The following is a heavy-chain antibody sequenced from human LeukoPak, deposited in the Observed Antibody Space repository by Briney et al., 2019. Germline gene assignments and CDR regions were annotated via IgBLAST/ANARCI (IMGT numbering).Heavy chain of an antibody. CDR1: GGSISSYY. CDR3: ARGGWLLHRIYYYYYMDV. D-gene: IGHD3-22*01. Sequence: SETLSLTCTVSGGSISSYYWSWIRQPPGKGLEWIGYIYYSGSTNYNPSLKSRVTISVDTSKNQFSLKLSSVTAADTAVYYCARGGWLLHRIYYYYYMDVWGKGTTVTVSS. V-gene: IGHV4-59*01. CDR2: IYYSGST. J-gene: IGHJ6*03.